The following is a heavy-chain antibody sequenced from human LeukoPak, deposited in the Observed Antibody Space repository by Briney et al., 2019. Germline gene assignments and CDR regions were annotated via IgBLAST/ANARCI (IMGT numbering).Heavy chain of an antibody. D-gene: IGHD6-19*01. CDR2: IQTSGST. CDR3: ARRGPISSGWYFAEDY. Sequence: PSQILSLTCTVSGGSISSGGYYWNWIRQPAGKGLEWIGRIQTSGSTNYNPSLNSRVTISVDTSENQFSLKLSSVTAADTAVYYCARRGPISSGWYFAEDYWGQGTLVTVSS. J-gene: IGHJ4*02. CDR1: GGSISSGGYY. V-gene: IGHV4-61*02.